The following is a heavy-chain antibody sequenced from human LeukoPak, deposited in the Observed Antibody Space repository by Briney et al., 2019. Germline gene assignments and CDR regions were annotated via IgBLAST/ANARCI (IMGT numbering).Heavy chain of an antibody. Sequence: GESLKISCAASGFTFSSYALSWVRQAPGKGLEWVSAISADGDTTYYADSVKGRFTISRDNSKNTLYLHTNSLRAEDTAVYYCANWQSGSRVFFDYWGQGTLVTVSS. V-gene: IGHV3-23*01. CDR2: ISADGDTT. CDR3: ANWQSGSRVFFDY. CDR1: GFTFSSYA. D-gene: IGHD1-26*01. J-gene: IGHJ4*02.